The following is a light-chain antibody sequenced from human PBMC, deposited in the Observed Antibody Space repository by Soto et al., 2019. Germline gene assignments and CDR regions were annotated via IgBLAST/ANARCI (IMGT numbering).Light chain of an antibody. V-gene: IGKV2-24*01. Sequence: DIVMTQTPLSSPVTRGQPASISCTSSQSLVHSDGNTYLSWLQQRPGQPPRLLFYKISNRFSGVPDRYSGTAAVTELTLSISRVEAEDVGVYYCVQTTQYPLTFGGGTKVEIK. CDR3: VQTTQYPLT. J-gene: IGKJ4*01. CDR1: QSLVHSDGNTY. CDR2: KIS.